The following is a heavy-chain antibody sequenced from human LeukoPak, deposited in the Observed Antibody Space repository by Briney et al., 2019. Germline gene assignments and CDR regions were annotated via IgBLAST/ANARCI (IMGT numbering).Heavy chain of an antibody. D-gene: IGHD3-22*01. CDR1: GYTFTSYY. J-gene: IGHJ4*02. CDR2: INPSGGST. CDR3: ARNRYYYDSSGYCFDY. Sequence: GASVKVSCKASGYTFTSYYMHWVRQAPGQGLEWMGIINPSGGSTSYAQKFQGRVTMTRDTSISTAYMELSRLRSDDTAVYYCARNRYYYDSSGYCFDYWGQGTLVTVSS. V-gene: IGHV1-46*01.